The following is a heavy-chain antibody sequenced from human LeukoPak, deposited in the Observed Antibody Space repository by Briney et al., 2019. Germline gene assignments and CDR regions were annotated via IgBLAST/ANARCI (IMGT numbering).Heavy chain of an antibody. CDR2: ISSYNGNT. Sequence: ASVKVSCKASDYTFTDYGISWVRQAPGQGLEWMGWISSYNGNTNYAQKLQGRVTMTTDTSTSTAYMELRSLRSDDTAVYYCARHLHIVVVTEDAFDIWGQGTMVTVSS. D-gene: IGHD2-21*02. J-gene: IGHJ3*02. V-gene: IGHV1-18*01. CDR3: ARHLHIVVVTEDAFDI. CDR1: DYTFTDYG.